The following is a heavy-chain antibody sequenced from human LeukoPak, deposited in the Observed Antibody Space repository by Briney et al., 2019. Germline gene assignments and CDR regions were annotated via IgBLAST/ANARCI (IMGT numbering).Heavy chain of an antibody. CDR3: AKARLPTNNWYSDTFDS. D-gene: IGHD1-7*01. Sequence: GGSLRLSCAASGFTFSNFGMNWVRQAPGKGLEWVAVISYDGSDNYYADSAKGRFTISRDNSKSDLFLLMTSLRTEDTALYYCAKARLPTNNWYSDTFDSWGQGTMVTVSS. J-gene: IGHJ3*01. CDR2: ISYDGSDN. CDR1: GFTFSNFG. V-gene: IGHV3-30*18.